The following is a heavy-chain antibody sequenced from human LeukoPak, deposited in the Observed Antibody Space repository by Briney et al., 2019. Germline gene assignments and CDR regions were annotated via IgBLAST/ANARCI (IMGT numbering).Heavy chain of an antibody. CDR1: GYTFTAYY. D-gene: IGHD3-10*01. CDR2: IKSNSGDT. Sequence: ASVKVSCKASGYTFTAYYVHWVRQAPGQGLEWMGWIKSNSGDTGYAQNFQGRVTMTRDTSISTLYLDLSSLRSDDTAVYYCATGWELSIWGQGTMVTVSS. J-gene: IGHJ3*02. V-gene: IGHV1-2*02. CDR3: ATGWELSI.